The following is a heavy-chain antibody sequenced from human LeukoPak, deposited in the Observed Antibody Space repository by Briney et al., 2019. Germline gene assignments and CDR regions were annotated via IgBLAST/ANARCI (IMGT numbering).Heavy chain of an antibody. CDR3: ARDAQRGFDYSNSLKY. D-gene: IGHD4-11*01. V-gene: IGHV3-33*01. CDR2: IWSDGSNR. CDR1: GFIFGHYG. J-gene: IGHJ4*01. Sequence: PGGSLRLSCAASGFIFGHYGMHWVRQAPGKGLEWVAVIWSDGSNRFYAGSVKGRFTISRDNSQNTLFLQMNSLRAEDTAMYYCARDAQRGFDYSNSLKYWGHGTLVTVSS.